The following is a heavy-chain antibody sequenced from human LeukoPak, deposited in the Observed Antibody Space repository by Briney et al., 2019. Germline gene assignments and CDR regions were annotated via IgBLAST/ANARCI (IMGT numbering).Heavy chain of an antibody. J-gene: IGHJ2*01. CDR2: ISGSGGST. D-gene: IGHD6-6*01. CDR1: GFTFSSYA. CDR3: ARGPEWVVAARRDWYFDL. V-gene: IGHV3-23*01. Sequence: GGSLRLSCAASGFTFSSYAMSWVRQAPGKGLEWVSAISGSGGSTYYADSVKGRFTISRDNSKNTLYLQMNSLRAEDTAVYYCARGPEWVVAARRDWYFDLWGRGTLVTVSS.